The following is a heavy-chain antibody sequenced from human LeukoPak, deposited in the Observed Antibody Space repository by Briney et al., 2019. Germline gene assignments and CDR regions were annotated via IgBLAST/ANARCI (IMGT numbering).Heavy chain of an antibody. Sequence: SETLSLTCAVYGGAFSGYYWGWIRQPPGEGLEWIGEINHSGRTNYDPSLKSRVTISVDTSKNQFSLKLSSVTAADTAVYYCARGLGYDYVWGSYRSEELYYFDYWGQGTLVTVSS. CDR3: ARGLGYDYVWGSYRSEELYYFDY. CDR2: INHSGRT. D-gene: IGHD3-16*02. J-gene: IGHJ4*02. CDR1: GGAFSGYY. V-gene: IGHV4-34*01.